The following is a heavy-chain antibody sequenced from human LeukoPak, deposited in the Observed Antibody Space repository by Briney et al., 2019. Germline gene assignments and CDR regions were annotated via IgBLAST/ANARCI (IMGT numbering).Heavy chain of an antibody. J-gene: IGHJ4*02. CDR1: GFTFRNYW. D-gene: IGHD6-13*01. Sequence: GGSLRLSCAASGFTFRNYWMGWVRQAPGKGLEWVSGISWNSGSIGYADSVKGRFTISRDNAKNSLYLQMNSLRAEDTALYYCAKGTSSSWYYFDYWGQGTLVTVSS. CDR3: AKGTSSSWYYFDY. V-gene: IGHV3-9*01. CDR2: ISWNSGSI.